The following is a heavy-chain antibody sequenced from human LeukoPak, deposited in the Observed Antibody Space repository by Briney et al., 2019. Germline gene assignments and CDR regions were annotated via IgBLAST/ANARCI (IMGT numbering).Heavy chain of an antibody. CDR1: GYTFTSYG. D-gene: IGHD2-2*01. Sequence: ASVKVSCKASGYTFTSYGISWVRQAPGKGLEWMGGFDPEDGETIYAQKFQGRVTMTEDTSTDTAYMELSSLRSEDTAVYYCATDPHSYCSSTSCQFDYWGQGTLVTVSS. CDR3: ATDPHSYCSSTSCQFDY. CDR2: FDPEDGET. V-gene: IGHV1-24*01. J-gene: IGHJ4*02.